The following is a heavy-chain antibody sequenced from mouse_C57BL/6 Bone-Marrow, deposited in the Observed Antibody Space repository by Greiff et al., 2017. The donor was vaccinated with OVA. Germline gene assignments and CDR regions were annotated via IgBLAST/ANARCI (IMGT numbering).Heavy chain of an antibody. J-gene: IGHJ4*01. CDR2: IWSDGST. CDR1: GFSLTSYG. Sequence: VKLMESGPGLVAPSQSLSITCTVSGFSLTSYGVHWVRQPPGKGLEWLVVIWSDGSTTYNSALKSRLSISKDNSKSQVFLKMNSLQTDDTAKYYCARHDGSSYDYYAMDYWGQGTSVTVSS. V-gene: IGHV2-6-1*01. CDR3: ARHDGSSYDYYAMDY. D-gene: IGHD1-1*01.